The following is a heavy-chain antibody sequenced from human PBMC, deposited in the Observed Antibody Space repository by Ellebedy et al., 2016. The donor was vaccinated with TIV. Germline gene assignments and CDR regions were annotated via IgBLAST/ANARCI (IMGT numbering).Heavy chain of an antibody. J-gene: IGHJ6*03. V-gene: IGHV3-11*06. D-gene: IGHD3-10*01. CDR3: ARKRMVRGVMALYYYMDV. Sequence: GRCTISRDNAKNSLYLQMNSLRAEDTAVYYCARKRMVRGVMALYYYMDVWGKGTTVTVSS.